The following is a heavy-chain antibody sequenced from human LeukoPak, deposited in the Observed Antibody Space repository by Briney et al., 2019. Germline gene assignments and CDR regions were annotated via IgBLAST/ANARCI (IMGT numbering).Heavy chain of an antibody. Sequence: GGSLRLSCAASGFTFNGFWMSWVRQAPGKGLEWVANIKQDGSDIYYLGSVRGRFTISRDNAMNELYLQMNSQRAEDTAVYYCTRDALYGDPSYYYMDVWGKETTVPVSS. CDR1: GFTFNGFW. CDR3: TRDALYGDPSYYYMDV. CDR2: IKQDGSDI. J-gene: IGHJ6*03. V-gene: IGHV3-7*01. D-gene: IGHD4-17*01.